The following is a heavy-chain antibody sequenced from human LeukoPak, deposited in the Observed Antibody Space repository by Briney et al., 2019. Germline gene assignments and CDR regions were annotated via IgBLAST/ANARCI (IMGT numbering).Heavy chain of an antibody. CDR2: ISSSGSTI. J-gene: IGHJ6*03. Sequence: GGSLRLSCAASGFTFSDYYMSWLRQAPGKGLEWVSYISSSGSTIYYANSVKGRFTIYRDNAKNSLYLQMNSLRAEDTAVYYCARDEVGASRTTGYYYYMDVWGKGTTVTVSS. V-gene: IGHV3-11*04. CDR3: ARDEVGASRTTGYYYYMDV. D-gene: IGHD1-26*01. CDR1: GFTFSDYY.